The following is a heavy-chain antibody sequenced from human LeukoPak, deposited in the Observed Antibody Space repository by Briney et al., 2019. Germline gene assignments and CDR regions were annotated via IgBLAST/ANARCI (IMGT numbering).Heavy chain of an antibody. D-gene: IGHD3-16*01. CDR3: ARGEAPGLGAFDI. V-gene: IGHV4-61*02. J-gene: IGHJ3*02. Sequence: SETLSLTCTVSGGSISSASYYWSWIRQPAGKGLEWIGRIYTSGSTNYNPSLKSRVTISVDTSKNQFSLKLSSVTAADTAVYYCARGEAPGLGAFDIWGQGTMVTVSS. CDR2: IYTSGST. CDR1: GGSISSASYY.